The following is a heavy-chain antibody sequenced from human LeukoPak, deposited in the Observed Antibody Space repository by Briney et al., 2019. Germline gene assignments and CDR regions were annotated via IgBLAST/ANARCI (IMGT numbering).Heavy chain of an antibody. D-gene: IGHD3-10*01. V-gene: IGHV4-34*01. CDR3: ARHPPRRYYPNWFDP. Sequence: SETLSLTCAVHGGSFSGYYWSWIRQPPGKGLEWIGEINHSGSTNYNPSLKSRVTISVDTSKNQFSLKLSSVTAADTAVYYCARHPPRRYYPNWFDPWGQGTLVTVSS. CDR2: INHSGST. CDR1: GGSFSGYY. J-gene: IGHJ5*02.